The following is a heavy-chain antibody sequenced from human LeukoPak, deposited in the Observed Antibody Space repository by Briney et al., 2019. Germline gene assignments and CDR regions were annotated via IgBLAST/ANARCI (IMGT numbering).Heavy chain of an antibody. CDR3: ARGASSSSSYYFYYMDV. CDR1: GFTFSSYW. CDR2: INSDGSNT. J-gene: IGHJ6*03. Sequence: PGGSLRLSCAASGFTFSSYWMHWVRQAPGKGLVWVSRINSDGSNTNYADSVKGRFTISRDNAMNTLYLQMNSLRAEDTAVYYSARGASSSSSYYFYYMDVWGKGPTVTVSS. D-gene: IGHD6-6*01. V-gene: IGHV3-74*01.